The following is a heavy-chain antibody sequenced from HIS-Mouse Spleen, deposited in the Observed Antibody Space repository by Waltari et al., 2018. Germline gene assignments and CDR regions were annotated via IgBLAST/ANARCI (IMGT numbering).Heavy chain of an antibody. J-gene: IGHJ2*01. Sequence: QLQLQESGPGLVKPSETLSLTCTVSGGSISSSSYYWGWIRQPPGKGLEWIGSIYYRGSTYYNPSRKSRVTISVDSSKNQFSLKLSSVTAADTAVDYCAREIPYSSSWYDWYFDLWGRGTLVTVSS. CDR3: AREIPYSSSWYDWYFDL. D-gene: IGHD6-13*01. V-gene: IGHV4-39*07. CDR2: IYYRGST. CDR1: GGSISSSSYY.